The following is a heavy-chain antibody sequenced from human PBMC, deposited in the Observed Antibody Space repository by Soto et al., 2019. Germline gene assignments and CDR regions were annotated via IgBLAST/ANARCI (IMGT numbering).Heavy chain of an antibody. J-gene: IGHJ6*02. CDR2: IHSDGSRT. CDR3: ARAVSYGMDV. Sequence: WGSLRLSCSASGFTFSSYWMHWFRQAPGKGLVCVSRIHSDGSRTSYADSVKGRFTISRDNAKNTLYLQMNSLTVEDTAVYYCARAVSYGMDVWGQGTTVTVSS. CDR1: GFTFSSYW. V-gene: IGHV3-74*01.